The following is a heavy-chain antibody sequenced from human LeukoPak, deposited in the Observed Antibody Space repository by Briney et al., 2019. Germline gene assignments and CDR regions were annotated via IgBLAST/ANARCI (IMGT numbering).Heavy chain of an antibody. Sequence: ASVKVSCKASGYTFTSYAMHWVRQAPGQRLEWMGWINAGNGNTKYSQKFQGRVTITRDTSASTAYMELSSLRSEDTAVYYRATGYSYGYVRFTYYYGMDVWGQGTTVTVSS. CDR3: ATGYSYGYVRFTYYYGMDV. J-gene: IGHJ6*02. CDR1: GYTFTSYA. V-gene: IGHV1-3*01. D-gene: IGHD5-18*01. CDR2: INAGNGNT.